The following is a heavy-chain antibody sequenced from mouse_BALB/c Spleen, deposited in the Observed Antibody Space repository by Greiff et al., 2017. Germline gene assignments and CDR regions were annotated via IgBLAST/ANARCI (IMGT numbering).Heavy chain of an antibody. CDR3: ARKNYGKEEGFAD. CDR1: GYTFTSYT. Sequence: VQLQQSAAELARPGASVKMSCKASGYTFTSYTMHWVKQRPGQGLEWIGYINPSSGYTEYNQKFKDKTTLTADKSSSTAYMQLSSLTSEDSAVYYCARKNYGKEEGFADWGQGTLVTVSA. J-gene: IGHJ3*01. CDR2: INPSSGYT. D-gene: IGHD2-1*01. V-gene: IGHV1-4*02.